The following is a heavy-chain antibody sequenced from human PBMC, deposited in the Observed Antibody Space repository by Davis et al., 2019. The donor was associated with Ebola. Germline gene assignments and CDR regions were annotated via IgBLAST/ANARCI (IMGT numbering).Heavy chain of an antibody. V-gene: IGHV1-18*01. D-gene: IGHD5-18*01. J-gene: IGHJ4*02. Sequence: ASVKVSCKTSGYTFSSYGISWVRQAPGQGLEWMGWTTVYNGNTKFAQKLQGRVTMTTDTSTSTAYMELRSLRSDDTAVYYCARWGAAPWLWGDYWGQGTLVTVSS. CDR3: ARWGAAPWLWGDY. CDR1: GYTFSSYG. CDR2: TTVYNGNT.